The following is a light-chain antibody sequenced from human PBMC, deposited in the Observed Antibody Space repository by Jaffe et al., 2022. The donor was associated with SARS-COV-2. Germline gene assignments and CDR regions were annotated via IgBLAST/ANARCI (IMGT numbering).Light chain of an antibody. J-gene: IGLJ2*01. CDR3: SSYADFKV. Sequence: QSALTQPPSASGSPGQSVTISCTGTSSDVGGYNYVSWYQQHPGKAPKLMIYEVSKRPSGVPDRFSGSKSGNTASLTVSGLQAEDEADYYCSSYADFKVFGGGTKLTVL. V-gene: IGLV2-8*01. CDR1: SSDVGGYNY. CDR2: EVS.